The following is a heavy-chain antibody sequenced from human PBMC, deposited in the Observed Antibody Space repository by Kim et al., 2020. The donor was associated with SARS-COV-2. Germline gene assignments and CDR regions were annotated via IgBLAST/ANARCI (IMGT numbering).Heavy chain of an antibody. CDR1: GYTFTSYA. V-gene: IGHV7-4-1*02. J-gene: IGHJ6*02. CDR2: INTNTGNP. D-gene: IGHD5-18*01. Sequence: ASVKVSCKASGYTFTSYAMNWVRQAPGQGLEWMGWINTNTGNPTYAQGFTGRFVFTLDTSVSTAYLQISSLKAEDTAVYYCAREWVRVIYRVSFEKDTAIVLNYYGMDVWGQGSTFSASS. CDR3: AREWVRVIYRVSFEKDTAIVLNYYGMDV.